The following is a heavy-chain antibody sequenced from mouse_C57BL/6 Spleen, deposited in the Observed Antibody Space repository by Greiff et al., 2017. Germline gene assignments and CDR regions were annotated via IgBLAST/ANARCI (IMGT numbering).Heavy chain of an antibody. Sequence: QVQLKQPGAELVRPGSSVKMSCKASGYTFTSYWMDWVKQRPGQGLEWIGNVYPSDSETHYNQKFKDQATLTVDKSSSKSYIQLTSLTSEGSAVYYCARSLVVYYSNYADWGQGTALTVSS. CDR1: GYTFTSYW. J-gene: IGHJ2*01. CDR2: VYPSDSET. V-gene: IGHV1-61*01. D-gene: IGHD2-5*01. CDR3: ARSLVVYYSNYAD.